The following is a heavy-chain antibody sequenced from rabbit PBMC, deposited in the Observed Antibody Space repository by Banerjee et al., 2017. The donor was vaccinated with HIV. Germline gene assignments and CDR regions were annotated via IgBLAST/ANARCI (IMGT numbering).Heavy chain of an antibody. J-gene: IGHJ4*01. CDR3: ARGGTNDAGYNGAFNL. Sequence: QSLEESGGDLVKPGASLTLTCTASGIDFSHYHYMCWVRQAPGKGLEWIGCIYNGDGSTYYASWAKGRFTISKTSSTTVTLQMTSLTAADTATYFCARGGTNDAGYNGAFNLWGQGTLVTVS. CDR1: GIDFSHYHY. D-gene: IGHD7-1*01. CDR2: IYNGDGST. V-gene: IGHV1S40*01.